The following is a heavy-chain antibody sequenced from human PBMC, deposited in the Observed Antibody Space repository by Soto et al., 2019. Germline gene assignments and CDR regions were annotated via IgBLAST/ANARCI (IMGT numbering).Heavy chain of an antibody. CDR1: GFTFSSYG. CDR2: ISYDVSNK. CDR3: AKAYYDSSGYSTTGPLDY. J-gene: IGHJ4*02. D-gene: IGHD3-22*01. V-gene: IGHV3-30*18. Sequence: GGSLRLSCAASGFTFSSYGMHWVRQAPGKGLEWVAVISYDVSNKYYADSVKGRFTISRDNSKNTLYLQMNSLRAEDTAVYYCAKAYYDSSGYSTTGPLDYWGQGTLVTVSS.